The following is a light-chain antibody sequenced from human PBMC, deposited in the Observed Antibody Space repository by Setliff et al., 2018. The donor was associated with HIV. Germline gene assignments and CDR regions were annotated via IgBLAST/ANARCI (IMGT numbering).Light chain of an antibody. V-gene: IGLV2-14*01. Sequence: QSALTQPASVSGSPGQSITISCTGTSSDIGVDNFVSWYQHRPDKAPQLRIYEVTNRPSGVSNRFPGYKSGNTASLTVSGLQAGDEADYYCCSYTSSTTLVFGTGTKVTVL. J-gene: IGLJ1*01. CDR3: CSYTSSTTLV. CDR2: EVT. CDR1: SSDIGVDNF.